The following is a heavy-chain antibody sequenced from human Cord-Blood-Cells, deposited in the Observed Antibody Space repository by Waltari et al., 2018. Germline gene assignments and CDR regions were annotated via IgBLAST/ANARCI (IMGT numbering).Heavy chain of an antibody. V-gene: IGHV1-69*06. CDR2: IIPIFGTA. CDR1: GGTFSSYA. D-gene: IGHD6-19*01. CDR3: ARGSGSSYSSGWYEYYFDY. J-gene: IGHJ4*02. Sequence: QVQLVQSGAEVKKPGSSVKVSCKASGGTFSSYAISWVRQAPGQGLEWMGGIIPIFGTANYAQKFQGRVTITADKSTSTAYMELSSLRSEDTAVYYCARGSGSSYSSGWYEYYFDYWGQGTLVTVSS.